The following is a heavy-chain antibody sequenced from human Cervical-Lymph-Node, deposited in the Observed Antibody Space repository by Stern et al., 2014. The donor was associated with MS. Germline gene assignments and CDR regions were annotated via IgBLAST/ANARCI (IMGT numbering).Heavy chain of an antibody. Sequence: QLQLQASGPGLVKPTQTLSLTCTVSGDSIYSGTYYWSWIRQSAGKGLEWIGRINVSGSTNSNPSLKSRLTMSIDTSKTQFSLRLRSVTAADTAVYYCARDRGVGGLFDYWGQGTLGIVSS. V-gene: IGHV4-61*02. D-gene: IGHD3-10*01. CDR2: INVSGST. CDR1: GDSIYSGTYY. J-gene: IGHJ4*02. CDR3: ARDRGVGGLFDY.